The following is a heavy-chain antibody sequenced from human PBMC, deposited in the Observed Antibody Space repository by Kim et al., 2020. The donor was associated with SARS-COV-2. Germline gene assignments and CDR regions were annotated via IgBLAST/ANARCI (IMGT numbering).Heavy chain of an antibody. CDR1: GFTFSSYA. CDR3: ARPRSPSGSYYPPPDAFDI. Sequence: GGSLRLSCAASGFTFSSYAMHWVRQAPGKGLEWVAVISYDGSNKYYADSVKGRFTISRDNSKNTLYLQMNSLRAEDTAVYYCARPRSPSGSYYPPPDAFDIWGQGTMVTASS. CDR2: ISYDGSNK. J-gene: IGHJ3*02. D-gene: IGHD1-26*01. V-gene: IGHV3-30*04.